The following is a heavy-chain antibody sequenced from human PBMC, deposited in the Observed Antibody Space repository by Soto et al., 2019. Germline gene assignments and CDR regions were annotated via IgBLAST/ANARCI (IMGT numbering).Heavy chain of an antibody. CDR2: IDPSDSYT. V-gene: IGHV5-10-1*01. CDR1: GYSFTSYW. Sequence: PGESLKVSCKGSGYSFTSYWISWVRQMPGKGLEWMGRIDPSDSYTNYSPSFQGHVTISADKSISTAYLQWSSLKASDTAMYYCATHTRLPADYGDYVGEGLSFDYWGQGTLVTVSS. J-gene: IGHJ4*02. CDR3: ATHTRLPADYGDYVGEGLSFDY. D-gene: IGHD4-17*01.